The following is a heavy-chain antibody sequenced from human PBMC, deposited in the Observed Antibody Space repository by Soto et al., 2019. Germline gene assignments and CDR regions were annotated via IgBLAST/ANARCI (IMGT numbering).Heavy chain of an antibody. CDR3: ARRPGGLNHKILGPFY. D-gene: IGHD3-16*01. J-gene: IGHJ4*01. CDR2: IFYSGSY. CDR1: GVSINSDTW. V-gene: IGHV4-4*02. Sequence: QVQLQESGPGQVKPSGTLSLTCTVSGVSINSDTWWAWVRQPPGKGLEWIGEIFYSGSYKYNPSLKSLVNMSIEKSKNQFSLKLHSVPAADTAVYYCARRPGGLNHKILGPFYWGQEHWSPFPQ.